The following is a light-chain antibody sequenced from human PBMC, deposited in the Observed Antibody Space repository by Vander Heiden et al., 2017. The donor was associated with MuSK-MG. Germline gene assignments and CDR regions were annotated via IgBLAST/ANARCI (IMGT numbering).Light chain of an antibody. V-gene: IGKV4-1*01. CDR3: KQCYSAPGYT. CDR2: WAS. Sequence: DIVMTQSPDSLAVSLGERATINCKSSQSVLYSSNNKNYLAWYQQKPGQPPKLLIYWASTRESGVPDRFSGSGSGTEFTRTMSSLQAEAVAVYSCKQCYSAPGYTFGQGTKLEIK. J-gene: IGKJ2*01. CDR1: QSVLYSSNNKNY.